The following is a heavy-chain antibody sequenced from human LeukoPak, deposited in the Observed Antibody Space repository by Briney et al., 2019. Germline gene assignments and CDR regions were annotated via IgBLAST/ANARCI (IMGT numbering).Heavy chain of an antibody. J-gene: IGHJ6*02. V-gene: IGHV4-61*02. Sequence: SQTLSLTCTASGGSISSGSYYWSWIRQPAGKGLEWIGRIYTSGSTNYNPSLKSRVTISVDTSKNQFSLKLSSVTAADTAVYYCASYGDYYYYGMDVWGQGTTVTVSS. D-gene: IGHD4-17*01. CDR2: IYTSGST. CDR3: ASYGDYYYYGMDV. CDR1: GGSISSGSYY.